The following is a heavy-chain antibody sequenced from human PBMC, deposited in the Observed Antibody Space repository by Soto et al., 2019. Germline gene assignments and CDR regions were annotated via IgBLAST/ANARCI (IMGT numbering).Heavy chain of an antibody. V-gene: IGHV1-46*01. CDR2: INPSGGST. D-gene: IGHD6-6*01. Sequence: ASVKVSFKASGYTFTSYYMHWVRQAPGQGLEWMGIINPSGGSTSYAQKFQGRVTMTRDTSTSTVYMELSSLRSEDTAVYYCAREKGEYSSSSGPYYYYGMDVWGQGTTVTVSS. J-gene: IGHJ6*02. CDR1: GYTFTSYY. CDR3: AREKGEYSSSSGPYYYYGMDV.